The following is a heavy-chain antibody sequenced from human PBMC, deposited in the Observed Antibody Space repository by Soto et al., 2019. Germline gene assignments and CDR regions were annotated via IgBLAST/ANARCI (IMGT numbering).Heavy chain of an antibody. CDR3: ARGGKVIYTVGFDY. J-gene: IGHJ4*01. D-gene: IGHD3-16*02. V-gene: IGHV4-34*01. Sequence: SETLSLTCAVYGGSFSGYYWNWVRQPPGKGLEWIGEINSDGSTNYSPSLKGRVTMSIDTSKNQFSLKLTSVTAADTAVYYCARGGKVIYTVGFDYWGRGTLVTVSS. CDR2: INSDGST. CDR1: GGSFSGYY.